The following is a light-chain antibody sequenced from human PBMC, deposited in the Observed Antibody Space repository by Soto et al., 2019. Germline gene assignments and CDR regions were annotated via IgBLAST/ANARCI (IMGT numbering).Light chain of an antibody. CDR1: QSVDNTY. V-gene: IGKV3-20*01. J-gene: IGKJ2*01. CDR2: DAS. Sequence: EIVLTQSPGTLSLSLGERATLSCRASQSVDNTYLAWYQQKVGQAPRLLIYDASSRATGIPDRFSGSGSGADVTLTSSRLEPEEFAVYDGQQYGTSPYTFGQGTKLEIK. CDR3: QQYGTSPYT.